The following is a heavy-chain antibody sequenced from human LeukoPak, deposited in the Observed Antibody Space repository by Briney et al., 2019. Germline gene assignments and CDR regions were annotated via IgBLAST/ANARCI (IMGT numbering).Heavy chain of an antibody. CDR3: ARGALGSSSTSCGY. J-gene: IGHJ4*02. D-gene: IGHD2-2*01. CDR2: ISSSSSYI. CDR1: GFTFSSYS. Sequence: GGSLRLSCAASGFTFSSYSMNWVRQAPGKGLEWVSSISSSSSYIYYADSVKGRFTISRDNAKNSLYLQMNSLRAEDTAVYCCARGALGSSSTSCGYWGQGTLVTVSS. V-gene: IGHV3-21*01.